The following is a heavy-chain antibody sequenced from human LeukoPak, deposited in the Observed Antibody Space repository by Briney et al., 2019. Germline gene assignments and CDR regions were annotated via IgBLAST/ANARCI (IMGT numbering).Heavy chain of an antibody. CDR3: ARAPTTYYNFWSGPVFDY. V-gene: IGHV4-34*01. CDR1: GGSFSGYY. Sequence: SETLSLTCAVYGGSFSGYYWSWIRQPPGKGLEWIGEINHSGTTNYNPSLKSRVTISVDTSKNQFSLNLSSVTAADTAVYYCARAPTTYYNFWSGPVFDYWGQGTLVTVSS. D-gene: IGHD3-3*01. J-gene: IGHJ4*02. CDR2: INHSGTT.